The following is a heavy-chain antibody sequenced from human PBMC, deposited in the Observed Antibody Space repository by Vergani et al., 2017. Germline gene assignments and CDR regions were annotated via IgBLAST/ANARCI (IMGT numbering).Heavy chain of an antibody. Sequence: QVQLVESGGGVVQPGRSLRLSCAASGFRFSSYGMNWVRQAPGKGLEWVAVIWYDGSNKYYADSVKGRFTISRDNSQNTVNLQMNSLRAEDTAVYYCASSKDPGTFDYWGQGTLVTVSS. CDR1: GFRFSSYG. CDR3: ASSKDPGTFDY. J-gene: IGHJ4*02. V-gene: IGHV3-33*01. CDR2: IWYDGSNK. D-gene: IGHD2-2*01.